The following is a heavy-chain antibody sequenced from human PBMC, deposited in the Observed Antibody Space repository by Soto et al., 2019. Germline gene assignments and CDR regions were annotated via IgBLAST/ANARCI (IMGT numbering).Heavy chain of an antibody. CDR3: ARAYEGDYFDY. CDR1: GFTFSSYA. D-gene: IGHD3-16*01. CDR2: ISYDGSNK. Sequence: QVQLVESGGDVVQPGRSLRLSCAASGFTFSSYAMHWVRQAPGKGLEWVAVISYDGSNKYYADSVKGRFTISRDNSKNTLYLQMNSLRAEDTAVYYCARAYEGDYFDYWGQGTLVNVSS. J-gene: IGHJ4*02. V-gene: IGHV3-30-3*01.